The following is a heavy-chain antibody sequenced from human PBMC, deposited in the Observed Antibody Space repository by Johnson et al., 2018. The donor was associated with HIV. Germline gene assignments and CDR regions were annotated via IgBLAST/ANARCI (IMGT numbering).Heavy chain of an antibody. V-gene: IGHV3-23*04. D-gene: IGHD6-19*01. Sequence: VQVVESGGGLVQPGGSLRLSCAASGFTFSSYAMSWVRQAPGKGLEWVSAISGRGGSTYYADSVKGRFTISRDNSKNTLYLQMNSLRAEDTAVYYCAKDQGKAVAAPDAFDIWGQGTMVTVSS. CDR3: AKDQGKAVAAPDAFDI. J-gene: IGHJ3*02. CDR2: ISGRGGST. CDR1: GFTFSSYA.